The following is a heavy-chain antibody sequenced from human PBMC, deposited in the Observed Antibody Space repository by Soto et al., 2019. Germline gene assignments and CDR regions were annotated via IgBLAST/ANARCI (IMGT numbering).Heavy chain of an antibody. J-gene: IGHJ2*01. Sequence: QVQLQESGPGLVKPSETLSLTCTVSGGSISRYFWSWIRHPPGKGLEWIGYIYYTGSTNINPALKSRLTISVETSNNQFSLQLITVTAADTAVDYCANFNRYFELWGRGTLVTVSS. CDR2: IYYTGST. V-gene: IGHV4-59*01. CDR1: GGSISRYF. CDR3: ANFNRYFEL.